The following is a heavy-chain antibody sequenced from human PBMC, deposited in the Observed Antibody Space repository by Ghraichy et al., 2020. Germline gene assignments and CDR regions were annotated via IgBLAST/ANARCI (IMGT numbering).Heavy chain of an antibody. CDR3: ARLERYSSSWYGYFDS. V-gene: IGHV4-39*01. J-gene: IGHJ4*02. CDR2: LYYNGRT. CDR1: GGSSSSSNYH. Sequence: SETLSLTCTVSGGSSSSSNYHWGWIRQPPGKGLEWIGILYYNGRTYYNPSLRSRVTISADTSKNQLSLKLTSVTVADTAVFYCARLERYSSSWYGYFDSWGQGTLVTVSA. D-gene: IGHD6-13*01.